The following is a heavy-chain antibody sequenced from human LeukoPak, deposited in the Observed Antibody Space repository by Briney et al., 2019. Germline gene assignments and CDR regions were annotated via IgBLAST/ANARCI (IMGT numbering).Heavy chain of an antibody. V-gene: IGHV3-48*02. CDR2: ISSSGSNI. CDR3: ARDDNWNTDIDY. D-gene: IGHD1-20*01. J-gene: IGHJ4*02. CDR1: GFTFTNYA. Sequence: GGSLRLSCAASGFTFTNYAMNWVRQAPGKGLEWVSYISSSGSNIYYADSVKGRFTISRYNARNSLFLQMNSLRDEDTAVNYCARDDNWNTDIDYWGQGTLVTVSS.